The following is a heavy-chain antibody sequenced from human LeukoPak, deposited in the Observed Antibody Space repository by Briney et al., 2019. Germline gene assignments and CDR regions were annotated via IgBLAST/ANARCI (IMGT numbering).Heavy chain of an antibody. V-gene: IGHV1-69*13. CDR3: ARDVRHRYCSSATCYRGWFGP. D-gene: IGHD2-2*01. J-gene: IGHJ5*02. Sequence: SVKVSCKASGGTFNSYAISWVRQAPGQGLEWMGGIIPFFGTAIYAQKFQDRVTITADDSTSTAYMELRSLRSEDTAVYYCARDVRHRYCSSATCYRGWFGPWGQGTLVTVSS. CDR1: GGTFNSYA. CDR2: IIPFFGTA.